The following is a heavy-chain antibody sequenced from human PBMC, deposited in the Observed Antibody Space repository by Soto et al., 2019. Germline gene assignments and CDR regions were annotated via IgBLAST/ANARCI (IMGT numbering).Heavy chain of an antibody. CDR1: GFTFSDHY. CDR3: ARDSDYSFTSTFDY. CDR2: ISSSGSTI. V-gene: IGHV3-11*01. Sequence: GGSLRLSCAASGFTFSDHYMIWIRQAPGKGLEWVSYISSSGSTIYYADPVKGRFTISRDNDKNSLYLQMNILRAEDTAVYYCARDSDYSFTSTFDYWGQGTLVTVSS. D-gene: IGHD3-16*01. J-gene: IGHJ4*02.